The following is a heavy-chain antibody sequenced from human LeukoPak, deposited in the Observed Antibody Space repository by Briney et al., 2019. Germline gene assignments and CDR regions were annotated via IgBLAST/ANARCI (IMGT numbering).Heavy chain of an antibody. D-gene: IGHD3-22*01. J-gene: IGHJ4*02. CDR2: INPNSGGT. CDR1: GYTFTGYY. CDR3: ARDLYYYDSSGTGNYYFDY. Sequence: GASVKVSCKASGYTFTGYYMHWVRQAPGQGLEWMGWINPNSGGTNYAQKFQGRVTMTRDTSISTAYMELSRLRSDDTAVYYCARDLYYYDSSGTGNYYFDYWGQGTLVTVPS. V-gene: IGHV1-2*02.